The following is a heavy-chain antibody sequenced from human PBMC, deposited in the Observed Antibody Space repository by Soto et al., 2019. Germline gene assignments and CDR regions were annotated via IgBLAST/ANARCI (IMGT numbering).Heavy chain of an antibody. J-gene: IGHJ4*02. V-gene: IGHV3-33*01. CDR3: ARVVDSSSWWFDY. Sequence: GGSLRLSCAASGFTFSSYGMHWVRQAPGKGLEWVAVIWYDGSNKYYADSVKGRFTISRDNSKNTLYLQMNSLRAEDTAVYYCARVVDSSSWWFDYWGQGTLVTVSS. CDR1: GFTFSSYG. CDR2: IWYDGSNK. D-gene: IGHD6-13*01.